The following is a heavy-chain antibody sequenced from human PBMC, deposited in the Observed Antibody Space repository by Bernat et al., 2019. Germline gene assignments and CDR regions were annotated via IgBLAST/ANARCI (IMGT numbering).Heavy chain of an antibody. V-gene: IGHV3-74*01. CDR3: ARDGLDYYDAFDY. Sequence: EVQLVESGGGLVQPGGSLRLSCAASGFTVSSNYMSWVRQAPGKGLEWVSRINSDGSSTSYADSVKGRFTISRDNAKNTLYLQMNSLRAEDTAVYYCARDGLDYYDAFDYWGQGTLVTVSS. CDR1: GFTVSSNY. D-gene: IGHD3-22*01. J-gene: IGHJ4*02. CDR2: INSDGSST.